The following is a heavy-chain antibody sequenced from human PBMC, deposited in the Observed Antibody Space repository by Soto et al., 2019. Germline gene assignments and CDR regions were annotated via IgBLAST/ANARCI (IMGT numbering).Heavy chain of an antibody. D-gene: IGHD3-9*01. CDR1: GGSISSGGYY. CDR2: IYYSGST. V-gene: IGHV4-31*03. J-gene: IGHJ4*02. CDR3: ARVHHYDILTGYRQGGLDY. Sequence: QVQLQESGPGLVKPSQTLSLTCTVSGGSISSGGYYWSWIRQHPGKGLEWIGYIYYSGSTYYNPSLKSRVTISVDTSKNQFSLKLSSVTAADTAVYYCARVHHYDILTGYRQGGLDYWGQGTLVTVSS.